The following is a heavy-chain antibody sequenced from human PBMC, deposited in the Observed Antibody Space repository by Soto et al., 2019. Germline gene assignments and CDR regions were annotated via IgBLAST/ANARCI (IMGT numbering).Heavy chain of an antibody. CDR2: ITAYNGNT. CDR3: ARGGVGATSGWFDP. Sequence: QVQLVQSGAEVKKPGASVMVSCKTSGYIFTSYGVSWVRQAPGQGLEWMGWITAYNGNTNYAQKFQGRVTMITETSTTTAYMELKSLRSDDTAVYYCARGGVGATSGWFDPWGQGTLVTVSS. V-gene: IGHV1-18*01. J-gene: IGHJ5*02. D-gene: IGHD1-26*01. CDR1: GYIFTSYG.